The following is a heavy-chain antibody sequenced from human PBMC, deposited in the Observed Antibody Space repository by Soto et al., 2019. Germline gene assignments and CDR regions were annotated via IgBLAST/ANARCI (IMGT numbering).Heavy chain of an antibody. CDR2: IYPGDSDT. CDR1: GYSFTTYW. D-gene: IGHD1-26*01. Sequence: GESLTISCKGSGYSFTTYWIGWVRQMPGKGLEWMGIIYPGDSDTRYNPSFQGQVTMSADKSISTAYLHWSSLKASDTAMYYCALSFGIVGAAGAFDIWGQGTMVTVSS. V-gene: IGHV5-51*01. J-gene: IGHJ3*02. CDR3: ALSFGIVGAAGAFDI.